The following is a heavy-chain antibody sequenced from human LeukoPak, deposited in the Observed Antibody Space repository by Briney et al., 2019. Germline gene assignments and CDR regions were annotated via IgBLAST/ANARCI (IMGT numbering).Heavy chain of an antibody. V-gene: IGHV4-39*02. CDR2: FYYSGTT. J-gene: IGHJ4*02. D-gene: IGHD3-10*01. Sequence: SETLSLTCTVSGDSIKSTSYHWGWIRQPPGKGLEWIGGFYYSGTTYYNPSLISRLTISVDTSRNQFSLRLSSVTAADTAVYHCAREVASSVEYWGQGSLVTVSS. CDR1: GDSIKSTSYH. CDR3: AREVASSVEY.